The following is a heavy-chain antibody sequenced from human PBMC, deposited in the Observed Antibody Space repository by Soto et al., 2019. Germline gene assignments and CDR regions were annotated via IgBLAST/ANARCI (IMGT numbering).Heavy chain of an antibody. CDR1: GFTFSSDA. CDR3: AVDLGYYYCMDV. Sequence: EVQLLESGGGLVQPGGSLRLSCAASGFTFSSDAMSWVRQAPGKGLEWVSAISGSGGSTYYADSVKGRFTIYRDNSKNTLYLQMNSLRAEDTAVYYCAVDLGYYYCMDVWCQGTTVTVSS. J-gene: IGHJ6*02. CDR2: ISGSGGST. D-gene: IGHD1-26*01. V-gene: IGHV3-23*01.